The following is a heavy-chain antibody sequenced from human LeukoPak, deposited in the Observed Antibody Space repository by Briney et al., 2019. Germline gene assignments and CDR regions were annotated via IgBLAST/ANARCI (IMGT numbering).Heavy chain of an antibody. D-gene: IGHD2-2*01. CDR2: IYHSGST. Sequence: SETLSLTCTVSGGSISSGGYYWSWIRQPPGKGLEWIGYIYHSGSTYYNPSLKSRVTISVDRSKNQFSLKLSSVTAADTAVYYCARERYCSSTSCYPSDFDYWGQGTLVTVSS. CDR3: ARERYCSSTSCYPSDFDY. J-gene: IGHJ4*02. CDR1: GGSISSGGYY. V-gene: IGHV4-30-2*01.